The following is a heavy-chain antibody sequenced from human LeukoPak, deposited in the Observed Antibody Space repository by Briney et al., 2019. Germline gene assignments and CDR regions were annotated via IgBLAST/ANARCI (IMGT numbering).Heavy chain of an antibody. J-gene: IGHJ6*03. Sequence: GRSLRLSCAGSGFTFNNYGIHWVRQAPGKGLEWVAVISFDGSDKYYVDSVKGRFTISRDHSKNTLFLQMSSLRVDDTAIYYCAKSGASPLYHMDVWGKGATVTVSS. CDR2: ISFDGSDK. V-gene: IGHV3-30*18. CDR1: GFTFNNYG. CDR3: AKSGASPLYHMDV. D-gene: IGHD1-26*01.